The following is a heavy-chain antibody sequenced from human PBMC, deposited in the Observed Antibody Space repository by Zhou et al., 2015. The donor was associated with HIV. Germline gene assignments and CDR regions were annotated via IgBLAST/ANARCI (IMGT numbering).Heavy chain of an antibody. Sequence: QVQLVQSGAEVKKPGSSVRVSCQASGGSFTNYAFSWVRQAPGQGLEWMGGITPMFDIKNYAQRFRARLNITVDQSTNTAYMELNSLTSEDAAIYFCARSSVNHDNAFDIWGQGTKVIVSS. CDR3: ARSSVNHDNAFDI. CDR1: GGSFTNYA. V-gene: IGHV1-69*17. J-gene: IGHJ3*02. CDR2: ITPMFDIK. D-gene: IGHD3-22*01.